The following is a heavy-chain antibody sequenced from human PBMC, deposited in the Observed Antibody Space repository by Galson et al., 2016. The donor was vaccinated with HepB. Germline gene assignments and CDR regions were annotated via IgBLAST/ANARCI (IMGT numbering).Heavy chain of an antibody. V-gene: IGHV4-4*02. CDR3: ARCFGESRLGSVYGMDV. Sequence: SETLSLTCAVSGGSMSSSDWWSWVRQSPGKGLEWIGEVYQRGNTNYNPSLQSRVTIAIDNSKKQFSLKLSTLTAADTAVYYCARCFGESRLGSVYGMDVWGQGTTVTVSS. J-gene: IGHJ6*02. D-gene: IGHD3-10*01. CDR1: GGSMSSSDW. CDR2: VYQRGNT.